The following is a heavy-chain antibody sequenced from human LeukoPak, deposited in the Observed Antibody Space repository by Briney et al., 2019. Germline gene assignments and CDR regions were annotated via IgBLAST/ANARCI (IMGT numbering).Heavy chain of an antibody. Sequence: GGSLRLSCAASGFTFSSYAMHWVRQAPGKGLEWVAVISYDGSNKYYADSVKGRFTISRDNSKNTLYLQMNSLRAEGTAVYYCAKILDYWGQGTLVTVSS. CDR2: ISYDGSNK. V-gene: IGHV3-30*04. CDR3: AKILDY. J-gene: IGHJ4*02. CDR1: GFTFSSYA.